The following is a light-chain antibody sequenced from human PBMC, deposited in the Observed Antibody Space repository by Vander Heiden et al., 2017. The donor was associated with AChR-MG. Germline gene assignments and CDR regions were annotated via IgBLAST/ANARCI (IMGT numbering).Light chain of an antibody. J-gene: IGLJ2*01. Sequence: QSALTQPASVSGSPGQSITISCTGTSSDVGGYNYVSWYQQHPGKAPKLMIYDVSNRPSGVSNRFSGSKSGNTASLTISGLQAEDEADYYCSSYTSSHVVFGGGTKLT. CDR1: SSDVGGYNY. CDR2: DVS. CDR3: SSYTSSHVV. V-gene: IGLV2-14*03.